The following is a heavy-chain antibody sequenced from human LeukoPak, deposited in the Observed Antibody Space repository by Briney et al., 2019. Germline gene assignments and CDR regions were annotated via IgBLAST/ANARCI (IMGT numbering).Heavy chain of an antibody. D-gene: IGHD5-12*01. CDR2: ISGSNGNT. J-gene: IGHJ4*02. CDR1: GYTFTSYY. V-gene: IGHV1-18*04. Sequence: ASVKVSCKASGYTFTSYYIHWVRQAPGQGLEWMGWISGSNGNTNYAQKFLGRVTMTADTSTSTAYMELRSLTSDDTAVYYCARSGRGTYYYFDLWGQGTLVTVSS. CDR3: ARSGRGTYYYFDL.